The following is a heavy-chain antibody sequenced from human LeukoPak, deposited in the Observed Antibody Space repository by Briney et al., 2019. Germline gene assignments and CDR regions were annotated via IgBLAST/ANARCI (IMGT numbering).Heavy chain of an antibody. CDR2: INHSGST. J-gene: IGHJ4*02. D-gene: IGHD3-3*01. Sequence: SETLSLTCAVYGGSFSGYYWSWIRQPPGKRLEWIGEINHSGSTNYNPSLKSRVTISVDTSKNQFSLKLSSVTAADTAVYYCARCRYYDFWSGYCHFDYWGQGTLVTVSS. V-gene: IGHV4-34*01. CDR1: GGSFSGYY. CDR3: ARCRYYDFWSGYCHFDY.